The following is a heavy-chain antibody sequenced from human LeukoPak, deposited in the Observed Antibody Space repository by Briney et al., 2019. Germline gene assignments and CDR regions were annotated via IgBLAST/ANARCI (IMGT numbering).Heavy chain of an antibody. CDR1: GYTFTTYA. Sequence: ASVKVSCKTSGYTFTTYAFHWVRQAPGQRLEWMDSINAGNGNTKFSQNLQGRVTIARDTSASTAYMALSSLRSEDTAVYYCAREPSSGSSNYYLDQWGQGTLVTVSS. CDR3: AREPSSGSSNYYLDQ. CDR2: INAGNGNT. J-gene: IGHJ4*02. D-gene: IGHD2-2*01. V-gene: IGHV1-3*01.